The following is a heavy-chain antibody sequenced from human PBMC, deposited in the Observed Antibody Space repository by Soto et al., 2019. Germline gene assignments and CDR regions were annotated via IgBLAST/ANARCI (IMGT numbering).Heavy chain of an antibody. CDR1: GYSFTSYW. CDR2: IDPSDSYT. Sequence: GESLKISCKGSGYSFTSYWISWVRQMPGKGLEWMGRIDPSDSYTNYSPSFQGHVTISADKSISTAYLQWSSLKASDTAMYYCARSGRYGGDRVPEGDAFDIWGQGTMVTVSS. J-gene: IGHJ3*02. CDR3: ARSGRYGGDRVPEGDAFDI. D-gene: IGHD4-17*01. V-gene: IGHV5-10-1*01.